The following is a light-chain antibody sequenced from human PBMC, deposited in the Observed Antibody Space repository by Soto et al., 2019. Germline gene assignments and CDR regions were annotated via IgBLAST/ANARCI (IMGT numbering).Light chain of an antibody. CDR2: AAS. J-gene: IGKJ1*01. V-gene: IGKV1-39*01. CDR3: QQSHSGIT. Sequence: DIQMTQSPSSLSASVGDRVTITCRASQSISNYLNWYQQKPGKAPKLLIYAASSLQRGVPSTFSGGGSGTDFTLTISSLQPEDFATYYCQQSHSGITFGQGTKVDIK. CDR1: QSISNY.